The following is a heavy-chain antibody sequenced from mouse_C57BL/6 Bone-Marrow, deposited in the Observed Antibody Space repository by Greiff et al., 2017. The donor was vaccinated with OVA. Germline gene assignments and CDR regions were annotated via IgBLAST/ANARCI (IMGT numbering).Heavy chain of an antibody. Sequence: VQLKQSGAELVRPGASVKLSCTASGFNIKDDYMHWVKQRPEQGLEWIGWIDPENGDTEYASKFQGKTTIAADTTTNTAYLQLSSLTSEDTAVYYCTTYRYWGQGTTLTVSS. CDR3: TTYRY. CDR1: GFNIKDDY. V-gene: IGHV14-4*01. J-gene: IGHJ2*01. CDR2: IDPENGDT.